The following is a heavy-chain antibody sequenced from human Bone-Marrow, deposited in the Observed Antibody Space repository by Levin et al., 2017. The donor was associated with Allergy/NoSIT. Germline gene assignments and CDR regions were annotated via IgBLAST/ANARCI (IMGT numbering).Heavy chain of an antibody. CDR2: ISYDGSNK. D-gene: IGHD3-22*01. J-gene: IGHJ4*02. CDR3: ARDYYYDSSGYYYGPAYYFDY. V-gene: IGHV3-30-3*01. Sequence: LSLPCAASGFTFSSYAMHWVRQAPGKGLEWVAVISYDGSNKYYADSVKGRFTISRDNSKNTLYLQMNSLRAEDTAVYYCARDYYYDSSGYYYGPAYYFDYWGQGTLVTVSS. CDR1: GFTFSSYA.